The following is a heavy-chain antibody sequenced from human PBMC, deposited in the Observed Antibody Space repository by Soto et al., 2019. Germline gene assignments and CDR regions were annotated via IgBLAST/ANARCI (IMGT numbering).Heavy chain of an antibody. CDR3: ARDLAPGIAAAGHVSNWFDP. J-gene: IGHJ5*02. CDR1: GGSISSGGYY. Sequence: SETVSLTCTVSGGSISSGGYYWSWIRQHPGKGLEWIGYIYYSGSTYYNPSLKSRVTISVDTSKNQFSLKLSSVTAADTAVYYCARDLAPGIAAAGHVSNWFDPWGQGTLVTVSS. D-gene: IGHD6-13*01. V-gene: IGHV4-31*03. CDR2: IYYSGST.